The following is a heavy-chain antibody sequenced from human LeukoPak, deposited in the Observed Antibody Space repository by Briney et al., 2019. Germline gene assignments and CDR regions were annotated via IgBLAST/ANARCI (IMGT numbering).Heavy chain of an antibody. CDR3: PCGCCYGSWYFDL. J-gene: IGHJ2*01. D-gene: IGHD5-18*01. CDR2: IYYSGST. Sequence: SETLSLTCTVSGGSVSSGSYYWSWIRQPPGKGLEWIGYIYYSGSTNYNPSLKSRVTISVDTSKNQFSLKLSSVTAADTAVYYCPCGCCYGSWYFDLWGRGTLVTVSS. V-gene: IGHV4-61*01. CDR1: GGSVSSGSYY.